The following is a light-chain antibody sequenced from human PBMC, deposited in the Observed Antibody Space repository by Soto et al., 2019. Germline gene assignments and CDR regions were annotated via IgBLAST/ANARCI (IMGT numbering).Light chain of an antibody. V-gene: IGLV1-40*01. CDR1: SFNIGAGYD. CDR2: ANN. Sequence: QSVLTQPPSVSGAPGQRVTISCTGSSFNIGAGYDIHWYQQFSGTAPKLLIYANNNRPSGVPDRFSGSRFGTSASLAITGLQAEDEADYYCQSYDSSLSDWVFGGGTKLTVL. CDR3: QSYDSSLSDWV. J-gene: IGLJ3*02.